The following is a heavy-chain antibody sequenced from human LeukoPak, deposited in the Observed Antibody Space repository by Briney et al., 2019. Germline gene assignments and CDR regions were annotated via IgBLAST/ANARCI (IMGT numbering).Heavy chain of an antibody. D-gene: IGHD3-22*01. J-gene: IGHJ3*02. V-gene: IGHV3-21*01. Sequence: GGSLRLSCAASGFTFSSYSMNWVRQAPGKGLEWVSSISSSSSYIYYADSVKGRFTISSDNAKNSLYLQMNSLRAEDTAVYYCARDSGYYYDSSGSPSVAFDIWGQGTMVTVSS. CDR2: ISSSSSYI. CDR1: GFTFSSYS. CDR3: ARDSGYYYDSSGSPSVAFDI.